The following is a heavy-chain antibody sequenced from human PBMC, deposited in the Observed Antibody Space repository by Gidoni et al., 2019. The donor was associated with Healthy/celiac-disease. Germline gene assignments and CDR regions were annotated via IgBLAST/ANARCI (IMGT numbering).Heavy chain of an antibody. V-gene: IGHV4-30-4*01. CDR2: IYYSGST. Sequence: QVQLQESGPGLVKPSQTLSLTCTVSGGSISSGDYYWSWIRQPPGKGLEWIGYIYYSGSTYYNPSLKSRVTISVDTSKNQFSLKLSSVTAADTAVYYCAREIGPPPTVTTAKATWFDPWGQGTLVTVSS. CDR3: AREIGPPPTVTTAKATWFDP. J-gene: IGHJ5*02. CDR1: GGSISSGDYY. D-gene: IGHD4-4*01.